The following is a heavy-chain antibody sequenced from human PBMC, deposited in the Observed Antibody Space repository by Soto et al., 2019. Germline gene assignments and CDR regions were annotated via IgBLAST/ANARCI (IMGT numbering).Heavy chain of an antibody. CDR3: ADLFLGYCITTTCPTHY. Sequence: SVKVSCKVSGGSLKNYAISWVRQARGQGLEWMGGIIPAFGRISYAEKFQGRVTIIADESTGTVYLDLRSLRSEDTAVYYCADLFLGYCITTTCPTHYWGQGILVTVSS. CDR2: IIPAFGRI. V-gene: IGHV1-69*13. CDR1: GGSLKNYA. J-gene: IGHJ4*02. D-gene: IGHD2-2*01.